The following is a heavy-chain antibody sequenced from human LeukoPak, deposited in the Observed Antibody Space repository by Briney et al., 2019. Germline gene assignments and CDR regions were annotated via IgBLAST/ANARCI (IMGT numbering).Heavy chain of an antibody. CDR1: GFSVSSTY. D-gene: IGHD3-10*01. J-gene: IGHJ3*02. CDR2: IYSGGST. Sequence: GGSLRLSCAASGFSVSSTYMNWVRQAPGKALEWVSVIYSGGSTYYGDSVKGRFTISRGNSKNTLYLQMNSLRAEDTAVYYCARESYYDSGFALDIWGQGTRVTVSS. CDR3: ARESYYDSGFALDI. V-gene: IGHV3-53*01.